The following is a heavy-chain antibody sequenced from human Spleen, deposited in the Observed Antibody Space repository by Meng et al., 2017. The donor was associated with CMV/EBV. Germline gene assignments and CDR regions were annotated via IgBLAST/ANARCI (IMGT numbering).Heavy chain of an antibody. CDR2: VNSKNGAT. D-gene: IGHD6-19*01. CDR3: VRSSGWSLFDY. V-gene: IGHV1-2*06. Sequence: QLVQSGTGMKKPGASVKVSCTTSGVTFSGYYMRWVRQAPGQGLEWIGRVNSKNGATNYARKFQGRVSMTGDTTISTAHMELSRLMSDDTAVYYCVRSSGWSLFDYWGQGTLVTVSS. CDR1: GVTFSGYY. J-gene: IGHJ4*02.